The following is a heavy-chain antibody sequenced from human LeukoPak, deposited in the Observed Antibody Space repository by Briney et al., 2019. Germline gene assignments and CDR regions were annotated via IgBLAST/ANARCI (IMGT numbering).Heavy chain of an antibody. J-gene: IGHJ6*02. CDR3: ARDKRWLQIESYYYGMDV. V-gene: IGHV3-23*01. Sequence: PGGSLRLSCAASGFTFSSYAMSWVRQAPGKGLEWVSIINKSGGSTNYADSVKGRFTISRDNSKNTLYLQMNSLRVEDTAVYYCARDKRWLQIESYYYGMDVWGQGTTVTVSS. D-gene: IGHD5-24*01. CDR2: INKSGGST. CDR1: GFTFSSYA.